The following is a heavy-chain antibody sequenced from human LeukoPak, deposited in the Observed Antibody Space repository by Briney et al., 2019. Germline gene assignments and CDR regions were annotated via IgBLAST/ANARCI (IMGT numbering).Heavy chain of an antibody. V-gene: IGHV1-18*01. CDR1: GYTFTSYG. D-gene: IGHD3-3*01. J-gene: IGHJ4*02. CDR3: VRVRRITIFGVVIEGFADY. Sequence: SVKVSCKASGYTFTSYGISWVRQAPGQGLEWMGWISAYDGNTSYAQKLQGRVTMTTDTSTSTAYMELRSLRSDDTAVYYCVRVRRITIFGVVIEGFADYWGQGTLVTVSS. CDR2: ISAYDGNT.